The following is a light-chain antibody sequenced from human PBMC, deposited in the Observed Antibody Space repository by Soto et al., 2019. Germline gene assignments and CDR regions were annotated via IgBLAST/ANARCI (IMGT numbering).Light chain of an antibody. V-gene: IGLV2-14*01. CDR1: SSDVGGYNY. Sequence: QSARTQPASVSGSAGQSITICCTGTSSDVGGYNYVSWYQQHPGKAPKLMIYGVTNRPSGLSNRFSGSKSGNTASLTISGLQAEDEADYYCSSYTSSTTLSVVFGGGTQLTVL. CDR2: GVT. J-gene: IGLJ2*01. CDR3: SSYTSSTTLSVV.